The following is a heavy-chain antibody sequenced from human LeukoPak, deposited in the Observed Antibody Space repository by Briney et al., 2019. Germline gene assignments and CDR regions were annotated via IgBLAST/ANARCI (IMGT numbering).Heavy chain of an antibody. J-gene: IGHJ4*02. CDR1: GFTFSSYG. V-gene: IGHV3-30*18. CDR3: AKIAAGYSSGWPTDY. Sequence: GGSLRLSCAASGFTFSSYGMSWVRQAPGKGLEWVAVISYDGSNKYYADSVKGRFTISRDNSKNTLYLQMNSLRAEDTAVYYCAKIAAGYSSGWPTDYWGQGTLVTVSS. CDR2: ISYDGSNK. D-gene: IGHD6-19*01.